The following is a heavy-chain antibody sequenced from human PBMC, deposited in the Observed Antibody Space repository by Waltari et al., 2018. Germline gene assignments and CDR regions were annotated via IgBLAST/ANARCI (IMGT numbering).Heavy chain of an antibody. CDR2: IYTSGST. CDR1: GGSISSYY. Sequence: QVQLQESGPGLVKPSETLSLTCTVSGGSISSYYWSWIRQPAGKGLEWIGRIYTSGSTNYNPFLKSRVTMSVDTSKNQFSLKLSSVTAADTAVYYCASATYDSTDGAFDIWGQGTMVTVSS. J-gene: IGHJ3*02. CDR3: ASATYDSTDGAFDI. V-gene: IGHV4-4*07. D-gene: IGHD3-22*01.